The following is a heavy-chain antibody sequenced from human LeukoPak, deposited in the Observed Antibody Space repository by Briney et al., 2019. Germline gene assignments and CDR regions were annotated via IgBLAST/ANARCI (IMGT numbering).Heavy chain of an antibody. CDR1: GFPFNNYW. CDR2: IGHDGSGA. D-gene: IGHD5-12*01. J-gene: IGHJ4*02. CDR3: ARYQQTGYESDY. V-gene: IGHV3-74*01. Sequence: GGSLRLSCAASGFPFNNYWMHWVRQSPGKGLICVARIGHDGSGAGYADSVKGRFTMSRDNAKSTLYLQMNSLRAEDTAVYYCARYQQTGYESDYWGQETMVTVSS.